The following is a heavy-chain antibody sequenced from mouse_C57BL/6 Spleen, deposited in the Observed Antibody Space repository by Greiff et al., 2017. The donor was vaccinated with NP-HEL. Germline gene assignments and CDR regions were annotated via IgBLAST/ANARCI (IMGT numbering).Heavy chain of an antibody. CDR1: GFSLTSYA. D-gene: IGHD1-1*01. V-gene: IGHV2-9-1*01. Sequence: VKLVESGPGLVAPSQSLSITCTVSGFSLTSYAISWVRQPPGKGLEWLGVIWTGGGTNYNSALKSRLSISKDNSKSQVFLKMNSLQTDDTARYYCASLYGSSYEWYFEVWGTGTTVTVSS. CDR2: IWTGGGT. J-gene: IGHJ1*03. CDR3: ASLYGSSYEWYFEV.